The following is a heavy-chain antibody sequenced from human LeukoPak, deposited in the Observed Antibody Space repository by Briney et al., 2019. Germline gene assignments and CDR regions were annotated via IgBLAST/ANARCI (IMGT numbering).Heavy chain of an antibody. CDR2: ISSSSSSYI. CDR3: ARATIYADAFDI. J-gene: IGHJ3*02. Sequence: GGSLRLSCAASGFTFSSYSMNWVRQAPGKGLEWVSSISSSSSSYIYYADSVKGRFTISRDNSKNTLYLQMNSLRAEDTAVYYCARATIYADAFDIWGQGTMVTVSS. V-gene: IGHV3-21*01. CDR1: GFTFSSYS. D-gene: IGHD2/OR15-2a*01.